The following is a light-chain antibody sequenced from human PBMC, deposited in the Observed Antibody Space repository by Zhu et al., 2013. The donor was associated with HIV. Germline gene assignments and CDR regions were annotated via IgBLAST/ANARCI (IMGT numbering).Light chain of an antibody. J-gene: IGLJ2*01. Sequence: SYELTQPPSVSVAPGKTASITCGGNNIGSKSVHWYQQKPGQAPVLVIFDDSDRPSGIPERFSGSNSGNTATLTISRVEAGDEADYYCQVWDNINDHLVVFGGGTKLTVL. CDR2: DDS. CDR3: QVWDNINDHLVV. V-gene: IGLV3-21*04. CDR1: NIGSKS.